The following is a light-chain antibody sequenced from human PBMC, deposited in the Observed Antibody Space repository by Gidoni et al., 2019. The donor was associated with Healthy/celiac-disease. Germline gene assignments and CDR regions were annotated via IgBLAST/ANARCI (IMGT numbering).Light chain of an antibody. CDR3: MQALHTPT. CDR2: LGS. V-gene: IGKV2-28*01. J-gene: IGKJ5*01. CDR1: PSLLHSNGYSY. Sequence: DIVMTQSPLSLPVTPGEPASISCRSSPSLLHSNGYSYLDWYLQKPGQSPQLLIYLGSNRASGVPDRFSGSGSGTDFTLKSSRVEAEDVGVYYCMQALHTPTFGQGTRLEIK.